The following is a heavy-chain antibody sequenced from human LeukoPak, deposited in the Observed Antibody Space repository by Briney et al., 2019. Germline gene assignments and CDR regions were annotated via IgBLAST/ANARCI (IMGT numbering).Heavy chain of an antibody. D-gene: IGHD3-9*01. J-gene: IGHJ4*02. CDR2: INAGNGNT. CDR1: GYTFTIYA. CDR3: AREEQGILTGYYGFDY. Sequence: GASVKVSCKASGYTFTIYAMHWVRQAPGQRLEWTGWINAGNGNTKYSQKFQGRVTITRDTSASTAYMELSSLRSEDTAVYYCAREEQGILTGYYGFDYWGQGTLVTVSS. V-gene: IGHV1-3*01.